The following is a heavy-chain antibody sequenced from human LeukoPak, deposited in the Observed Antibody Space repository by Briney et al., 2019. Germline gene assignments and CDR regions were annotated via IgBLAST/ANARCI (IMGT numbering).Heavy chain of an antibody. V-gene: IGHV4-4*02. D-gene: IGHD1-26*01. Sequence: PSETVALTCGVCGGAVSRTNWWSWVRQPPGQGLEWIGEISLAGRTNYNPSLNGRVTMSLDESSNQLSLNLTSVTAADTAIYYCSRESGAFCPFGYWGQGTLVIVPS. J-gene: IGHJ4*02. CDR1: GGAVSRTNW. CDR2: ISLAGRT. CDR3: SRESGAFCPFGY.